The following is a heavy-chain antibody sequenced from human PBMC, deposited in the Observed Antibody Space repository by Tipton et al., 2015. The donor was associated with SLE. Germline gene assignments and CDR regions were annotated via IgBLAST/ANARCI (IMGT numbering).Heavy chain of an antibody. CDR1: GGSIRSSSYY. Sequence: TLSLTCTVSGGSIRSSSYYWGWIRQPPGKGLEWIGSIYYSGSTYYNPSLKSRVTISVDTSKNQFSLKLSSVTAADTAVYYCARRRGSGRSFDCWGQGTLVTVSS. CDR2: IYYSGST. J-gene: IGHJ4*02. D-gene: IGHD3-10*01. CDR3: ARRRGSGRSFDC. V-gene: IGHV4-39*07.